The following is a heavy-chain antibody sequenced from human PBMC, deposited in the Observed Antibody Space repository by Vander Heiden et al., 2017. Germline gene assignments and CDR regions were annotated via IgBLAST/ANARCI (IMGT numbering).Heavy chain of an antibody. CDR3: ARDWRGSDYYYYGMDV. J-gene: IGHJ6*02. CDR1: GITSDAYA. CDR2: INWNSGSI. Sequence: EVQLVESGGGLLQPGRSLRLSCAAWGITSDAYAMHWVRQAQGKGLEWVSGINWNSGSIGYADSVKGRFTISRDNAKNSLYLQMNSLRPEDTALYYCARDWRGSDYYYYGMDVWGQGTTVTVSS. D-gene: IGHD1-1*01. V-gene: IGHV3-9*02.